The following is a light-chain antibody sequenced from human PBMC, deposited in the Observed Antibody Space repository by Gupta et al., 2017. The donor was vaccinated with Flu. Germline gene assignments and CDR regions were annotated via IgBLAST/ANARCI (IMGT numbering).Light chain of an antibody. J-gene: IGKJ1*01. CDR3: QQYYSVPPT. CDR1: QSILYGANNKYY. Sequence: DVVMTQSPDSLAVSLGERATINCKSSQSILYGANNKYYLAWYQQKPRQPPKLLINWASSRESGVPDRFSGSGSETDFTLTISSLQAEDVAIYYCQQYYSVPPTFGQGTKVEIK. V-gene: IGKV4-1*01. CDR2: WAS.